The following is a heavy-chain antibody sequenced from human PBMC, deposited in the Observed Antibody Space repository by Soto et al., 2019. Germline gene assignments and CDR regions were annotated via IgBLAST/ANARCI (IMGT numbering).Heavy chain of an antibody. CDR1: GYSFTSYD. CDR3: ASLVVGYWYFDL. D-gene: IGHD1-26*01. CDR2: MNPNSGNT. Sequence: QVQLVQSGAEVKKPGASVKVSCKASGYSFTSYDINWVRQATGQGLEWMGWMNPNSGNTGYAQKFQGRVTMTRNTSISTAYMELSSLRSEDTAVYYCASLVVGYWYFDLWGRGTLVTVSS. V-gene: IGHV1-8*01. J-gene: IGHJ2*01.